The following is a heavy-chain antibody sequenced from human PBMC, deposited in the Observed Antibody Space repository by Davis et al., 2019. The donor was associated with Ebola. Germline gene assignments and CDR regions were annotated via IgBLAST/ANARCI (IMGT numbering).Heavy chain of an antibody. J-gene: IGHJ6*02. CDR1: GFTFDDYG. V-gene: IGHV3-20*04. D-gene: IGHD2-2*01. CDR2: INWNGGST. Sequence: GESLKIPCAASGFTFDDYGMSWVRQAPVKGLELVSGINWNGGSTGYADSVKGRFTIPRDNAKNYLYLQMNSLRAEDTALYYCATGALVVVPAAMSYYYYGMDVWGQGTTVTVSS. CDR3: ATGALVVVPAAMSYYYYGMDV.